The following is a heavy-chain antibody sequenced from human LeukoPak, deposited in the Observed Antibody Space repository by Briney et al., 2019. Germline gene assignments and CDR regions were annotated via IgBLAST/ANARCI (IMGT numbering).Heavy chain of an antibody. J-gene: IGHJ3*02. Sequence: GGSLRLSCAASAFTFSSYWMHWVRQAPGKGLVWVSRIKIDGSTTNSADSVKGRFTISRDNAKNTLYLQMNSLRAEDTAVYYCARGGSPPEALGDTFDIWGQGTMVTVSS. CDR1: AFTFSSYW. CDR3: ARGGSPPEALGDTFDI. CDR2: IKIDGSTT. V-gene: IGHV3-74*01. D-gene: IGHD1-26*01.